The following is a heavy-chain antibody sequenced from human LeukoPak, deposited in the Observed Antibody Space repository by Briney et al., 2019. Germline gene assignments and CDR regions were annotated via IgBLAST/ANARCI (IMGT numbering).Heavy chain of an antibody. J-gene: IGHJ4*02. CDR1: GYTFTSYD. D-gene: IGHD6-19*01. Sequence: ASVKVSCKASGYTFTSYDINWVRQATGQGLEWMGWTNPNSGNTGYAQKFQGRVTMTRNTSISTAYMELSSLRSEDTAVYYCARGLMREYNSGWYMHHFDYWGQGTLVTVSS. V-gene: IGHV1-8*01. CDR3: ARGLMREYNSGWYMHHFDY. CDR2: TNPNSGNT.